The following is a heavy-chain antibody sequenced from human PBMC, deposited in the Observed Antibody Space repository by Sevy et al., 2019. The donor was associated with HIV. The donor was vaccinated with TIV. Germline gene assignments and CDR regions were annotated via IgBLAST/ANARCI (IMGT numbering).Heavy chain of an antibody. D-gene: IGHD3-22*01. CDR1: GVTLTNEF. V-gene: IGHV3-53*01. CDR2: VYSGGAT. CDR3: AKDWGNYYDSSGSWFDP. J-gene: IGHJ5*02. Sequence: GGSLRLSCAVSGVTLTNEFFSWVRQAPGKGLEWVAVVYSGGATYYADSVKGRFTISRDNSKNTLYLQMNSLRAEDTAVYYCAKDWGNYYDSSGSWFDPWGQGTLVTVSS.